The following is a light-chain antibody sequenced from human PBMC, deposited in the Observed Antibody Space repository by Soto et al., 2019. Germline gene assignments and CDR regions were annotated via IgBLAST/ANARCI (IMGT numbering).Light chain of an antibody. CDR1: QSISNW. Sequence: DIQMTQSPSTLSASVGDRVTITCRASQSISNWLAWYQQKPGKAPKLLIFKASTLESGVPSRFSGSGSGTEFTLNISSLQPDDFATYPCQQYDTYSRTFGQGTKVDIK. CDR2: KAS. V-gene: IGKV1-5*03. CDR3: QQYDTYSRT. J-gene: IGKJ1*01.